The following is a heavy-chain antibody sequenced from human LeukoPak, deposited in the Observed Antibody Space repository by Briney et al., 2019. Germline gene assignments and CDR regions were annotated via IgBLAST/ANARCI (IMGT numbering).Heavy chain of an antibody. J-gene: IGHJ4*02. CDR1: GGSISSSIYY. Sequence: SETLSLTCTVSGGSISSSIYYWGWIRQPPGKGLEWIGSIYYSGSTYYNPSLKSRVTISVDTSKNQFSLKLSSVTAADTAVYYCARRRGYSGYDQYYFDYWGQGTLVTVSS. D-gene: IGHD5-12*01. CDR3: ARRRGYSGYDQYYFDY. CDR2: IYYSGST. V-gene: IGHV4-39*01.